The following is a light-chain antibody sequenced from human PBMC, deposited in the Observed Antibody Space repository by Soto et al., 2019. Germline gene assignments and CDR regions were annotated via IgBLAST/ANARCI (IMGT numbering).Light chain of an antibody. CDR3: QQHNSGSPV. CDR2: GAS. J-gene: IGKJ2*01. CDR1: QSVNSN. Sequence: EIVMTQSPATLSVSPGESATLSCRASQSVNSNLAWYQQKPGHSPRLLIYGASTRVTGIPARFSGSGSGTEFTLTISSLQSEYFAIYYCQQHNSGSPVFGQGTKLEIK. V-gene: IGKV3-15*01.